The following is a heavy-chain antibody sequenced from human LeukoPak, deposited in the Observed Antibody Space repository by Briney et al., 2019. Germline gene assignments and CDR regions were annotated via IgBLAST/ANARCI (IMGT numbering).Heavy chain of an antibody. CDR3: ARVPRSGGSIDY. Sequence: GGSLRLSCAASGFTFSDYYMTWIRQAPGKGLEWVSYISSSGSTTHYADSVKGRFTISRDNARNSLYVQMNNLRAEGTAVYYCARVPRSGGSIDYWGQGTLVTVSS. J-gene: IGHJ4*02. CDR1: GFTFSDYY. V-gene: IGHV3-11*01. D-gene: IGHD6-19*01. CDR2: ISSSGSTT.